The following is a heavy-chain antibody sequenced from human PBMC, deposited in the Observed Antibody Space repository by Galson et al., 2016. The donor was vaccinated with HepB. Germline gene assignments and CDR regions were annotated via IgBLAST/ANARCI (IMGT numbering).Heavy chain of an antibody. CDR1: GFTFSSYE. D-gene: IGHD5-12*01. J-gene: IGHJ4*02. CDR2: ISSSGSTI. V-gene: IGHV3-48*03. CDR3: ARGGYGGYFPREFDY. Sequence: SLRLSCAASGFTFSSYEMNWVRQAPGKGLEWVSYISSSGSTIYYADSVKGRFTISRDNAKNSLYLQMNSLRAEDTAVYYCARGGYGGYFPREFDYWGQGTRVTVSS.